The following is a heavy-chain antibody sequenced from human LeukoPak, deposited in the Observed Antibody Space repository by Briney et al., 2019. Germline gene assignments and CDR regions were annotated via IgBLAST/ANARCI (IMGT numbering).Heavy chain of an antibody. CDR3: ARQEWADSSSWYHDAFDI. Sequence: YSGSTIYNPSLETRVTISVATSKNQFSLKLRSLTAADTAVYYCARQEWADSSSWYHDAFDIWGQGTMVTVSS. J-gene: IGHJ3*02. CDR2: YSGST. D-gene: IGHD6-13*01. V-gene: IGHV4-59*08.